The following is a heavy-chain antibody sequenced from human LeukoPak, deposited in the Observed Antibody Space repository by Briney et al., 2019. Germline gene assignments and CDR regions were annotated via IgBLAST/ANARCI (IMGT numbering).Heavy chain of an antibody. CDR2: ISAYNGNT. CDR3: ARDLSHGDYRDWFDP. Sequence: ASVKVSCKASGYTFTSYGISWVRQAPGQGLEWMGWISAYNGNTNYAQKLQGRVTMTTDTSTSTAYMELRSLRSDDTAVYYCARDLSHGDYRDWFDPWGQETLVTVSS. D-gene: IGHD4-17*01. V-gene: IGHV1-18*01. CDR1: GYTFTSYG. J-gene: IGHJ5*02.